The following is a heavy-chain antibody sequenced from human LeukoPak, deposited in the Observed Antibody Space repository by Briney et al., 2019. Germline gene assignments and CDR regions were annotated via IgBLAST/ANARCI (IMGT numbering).Heavy chain of an antibody. CDR1: GYTLSGYY. Sequence: GASVRVSCKASGYTLSGYYIHWVRQAPGQGVEWLGWINPNSGETNYAQKFQGGVTLTRDTSISTFYMEVSRLRSDDTAVYFCARYNWNDVVSALDYWGQGTLVTVSS. D-gene: IGHD1-1*01. V-gene: IGHV1-2*02. J-gene: IGHJ4*02. CDR3: ARYNWNDVVSALDY. CDR2: INPNSGET.